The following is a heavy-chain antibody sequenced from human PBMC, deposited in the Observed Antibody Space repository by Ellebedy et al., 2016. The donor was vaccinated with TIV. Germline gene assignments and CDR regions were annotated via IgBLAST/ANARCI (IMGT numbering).Heavy chain of an antibody. CDR2: IWYDGSNK. CDR1: GFTFSSYG. CDR3: ARDRTLLLTPIYYFDY. Sequence: PGGSLRLSCAASGFTFSSYGMHWVRQAPGKGLEWVAVIWYDGSNKYYADSVKGRFTISRDNSKNTLYLQMNSLRAEDTAVYYCARDRTLLLTPIYYFDYWGQGTLVTVSS. D-gene: IGHD2/OR15-2a*01. V-gene: IGHV3-33*01. J-gene: IGHJ4*02.